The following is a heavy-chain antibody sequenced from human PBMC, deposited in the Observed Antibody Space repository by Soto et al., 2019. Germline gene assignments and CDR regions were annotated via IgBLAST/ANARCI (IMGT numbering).Heavy chain of an antibody. CDR3: ARVVVGAANNFFDP. J-gene: IGHJ5*02. Sequence: ASVKVSCKASGYTFTNYGISWVRQAPGQGLEWMGWISPYNGNTAYAQDLQGRVTMTTDTFTTTAYMELRSLRSDDTAVYYCARVVVGAANNFFDPWGQGTLVTVSS. CDR2: ISPYNGNT. CDR1: GYTFTNYG. V-gene: IGHV1-18*01. D-gene: IGHD2-15*01.